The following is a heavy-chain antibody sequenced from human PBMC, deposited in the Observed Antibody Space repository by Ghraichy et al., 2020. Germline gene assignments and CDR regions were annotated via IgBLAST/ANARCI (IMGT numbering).Heavy chain of an antibody. D-gene: IGHD3-10*01. CDR2: IFYSGST. CDR1: GGTISSYY. CDR3: ARHGYYGSGSYYGAFDY. J-gene: IGHJ4*02. Sequence: SETLSLTCNVSGGTISSYYWSWIRQPPGKGLEWIGYIFYSGSTKYNPSLESRVTISVDTSKNQFSLRLRSVTAADTAVYYCARHGYYGSGSYYGAFDYWGRGTLVTVSS. V-gene: IGHV4-59*08.